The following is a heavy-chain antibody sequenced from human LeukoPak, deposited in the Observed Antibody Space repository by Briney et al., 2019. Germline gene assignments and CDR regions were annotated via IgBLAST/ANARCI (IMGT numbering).Heavy chain of an antibody. Sequence: GGSLRLSCAASGFTFSSYAMSWVRQAPGKGLEWVSAISGSGGSTYYADSVKGRFTIPRDNSKNTLYLQMNSLRAEDTAVYYCASHLRFLEWLFEFDYWGQGTLVTVSS. CDR1: GFTFSSYA. CDR3: ASHLRFLEWLFEFDY. V-gene: IGHV3-23*01. CDR2: ISGSGGST. J-gene: IGHJ4*02. D-gene: IGHD3-3*01.